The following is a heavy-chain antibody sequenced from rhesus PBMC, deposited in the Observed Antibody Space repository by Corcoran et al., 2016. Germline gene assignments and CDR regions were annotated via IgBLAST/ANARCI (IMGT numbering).Heavy chain of an antibody. Sequence: QVTLKESGPALVKPTPTLTLTCTFSGFSLSTSGMRVSWIRQPPGKALEWLARIDWDDDKYYSTSLKSRLTISKDTSKNQVVLTMTNMDPVDTATYYCARSMVVGSFDYWGQGVLVTVSS. V-gene: IGHV2S2*01. J-gene: IGHJ4*01. D-gene: IGHD2-21*01. CDR3: ARSMVVGSFDY. CDR1: GFSLSTSGMR. CDR2: IDWDDDK.